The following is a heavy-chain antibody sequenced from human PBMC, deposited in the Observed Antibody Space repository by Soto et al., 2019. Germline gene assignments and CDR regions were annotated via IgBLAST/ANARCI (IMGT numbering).Heavy chain of an antibody. CDR1: GVSISNYY. D-gene: IGHD3-10*01. CDR2: IYYSGST. CDR3: ARLGSIKLSGLSYSYHYIGV. J-gene: IGHJ6*03. Sequence: PSETLSLTCPFSGVSISNYYWSWIRQPPGKGLEWIGYIYYSGSTNYTPSLKSRVTISVDPSKNQFSLTLSSVTAADTAVYYCARLGSIKLSGLSYSYHYIGVWGKGTTVTVSS. V-gene: IGHV4-59*08.